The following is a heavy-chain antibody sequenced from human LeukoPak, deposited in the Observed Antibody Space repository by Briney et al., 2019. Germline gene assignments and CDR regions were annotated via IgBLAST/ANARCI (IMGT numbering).Heavy chain of an antibody. Sequence: GESLKISCKGSGYSFTNYWIGWVRQMPGKGLGRIWINYHVDSDTGYNPVLQGYVTISAHKSVRTAYLQWSGLKASDTAMYYCWITMTTESFDIWGQGTIFTVSS. D-gene: IGHD4-17*01. CDR3: WITMTTESFDI. CDR2: NYHVDSDT. J-gene: IGHJ3*02. V-gene: IGHV5-51*01. CDR1: GYSFTNYW.